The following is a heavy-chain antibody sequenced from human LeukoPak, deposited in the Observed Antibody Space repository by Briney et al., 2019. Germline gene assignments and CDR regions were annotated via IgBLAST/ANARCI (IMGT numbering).Heavy chain of an antibody. CDR1: GYSLSEVS. CDR3: VTDIRSGWRNY. V-gene: IGHV1-24*01. CDR2: INPEDGEA. J-gene: IGHJ4*02. Sequence: WAPVKVSCKVSGYSLSEVSTHWVRQAPGKGLEWMGGINPEDGEAIFAQTIQGRVTMTEDTSIGKAYMELRSLRSEDTAVYYCVTDIRSGWRNYWGQGTLITVSS. D-gene: IGHD6-19*01.